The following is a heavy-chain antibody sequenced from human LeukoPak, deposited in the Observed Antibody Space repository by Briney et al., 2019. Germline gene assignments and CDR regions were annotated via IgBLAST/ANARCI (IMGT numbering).Heavy chain of an antibody. V-gene: IGHV4-59*01. J-gene: IGHJ4*02. CDR3: ARGGDILTGYHTDY. Sequence: SETLSLTCTVSGGSISNYYWNWIRQPPGKGLEWIGYIYYSGTTNYNPSLKSRVSMSVDTSKNQFSLKLSSVTAADTAVYYCARGGDILTGYHTDYWGQGTLVTVSS. CDR2: IYYSGTT. CDR1: GGSISNYY. D-gene: IGHD3-9*01.